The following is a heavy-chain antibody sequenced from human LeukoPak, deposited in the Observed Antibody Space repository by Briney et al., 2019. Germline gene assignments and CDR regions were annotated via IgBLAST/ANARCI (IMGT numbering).Heavy chain of an antibody. CDR3: VRVGYGAPY. Sequence: GGSLRLSCAASGFTFSRYWMSWVRQAPGKGLEWVANINQDGSEKYYVDSVKGRFTISRDNAKNSLYLQMNSLRVEDTAVYYCVRVGYGAPYWGQGTPVTVSS. D-gene: IGHD5-12*01. CDR2: INQDGSEK. J-gene: IGHJ4*02. CDR1: GFTFSRYW. V-gene: IGHV3-7*05.